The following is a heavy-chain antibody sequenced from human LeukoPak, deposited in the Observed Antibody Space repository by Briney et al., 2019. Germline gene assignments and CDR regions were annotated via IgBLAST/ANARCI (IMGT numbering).Heavy chain of an antibody. J-gene: IGHJ6*02. CDR3: ARDLGEQWLSTSYGMDV. D-gene: IGHD6-19*01. CDR1: GYTFTGYY. Sequence: ASVKVSCKASGYTFTGYYMHWVRQAPGQGLEWMGWINPNSGGTNYAQKFQGRVTMTRDTSISTAYMELSRLRSDDTAVYYCARDLGEQWLSTSYGMDVWGQGTTVTVSS. V-gene: IGHV1-2*02. CDR2: INPNSGGT.